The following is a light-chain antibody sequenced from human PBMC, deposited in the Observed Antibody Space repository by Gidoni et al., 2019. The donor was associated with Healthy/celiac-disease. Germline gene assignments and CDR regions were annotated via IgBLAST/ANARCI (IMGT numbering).Light chain of an antibody. CDR2: DAS. J-gene: IGKJ4*01. CDR1: QSVRNY. Sequence: IVLTQSPATLSLSPGERATLACRASQSVRNYLAWYQQKRGQSPRLLIHDASSRATGIPARFSGSVSGTDFTLTISSLEPEDFATYYCQQRSDWPLTFGGGTKVEIK. V-gene: IGKV3-11*01. CDR3: QQRSDWPLT.